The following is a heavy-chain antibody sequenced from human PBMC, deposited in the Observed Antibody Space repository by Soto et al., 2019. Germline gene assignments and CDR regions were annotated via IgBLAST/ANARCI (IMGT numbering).Heavy chain of an antibody. CDR3: ARDSISMVRGVPGWFDP. D-gene: IGHD3-10*01. CDR2: IHYSGNT. J-gene: IGHJ5*02. CDR1: GGSISSGGYY. V-gene: IGHV4-31*03. Sequence: PSETLSLTCTVSGGSISSGGYYWNWIRQHPGKGLEWIGHIHYSGNTHYNPSLKSRVIISVDTSKNQFSLKLSSVTAADTAVYYCARDSISMVRGVPGWFDPWGQGTLVTVPQ.